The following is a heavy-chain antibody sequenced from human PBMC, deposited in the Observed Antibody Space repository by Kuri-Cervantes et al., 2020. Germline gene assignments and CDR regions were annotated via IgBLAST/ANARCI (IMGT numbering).Heavy chain of an antibody. Sequence: SETLSLTCAVSGYSISNGYYWGWFRQPPGKGLEYIGSIYHSGSTYYNPSLKSRVTISVDTSRNQFSLKLSSVTAADTAVYYCARGGSSGYYLYYYYYMDVWGKGTTVTVSS. D-gene: IGHD3-22*01. CDR1: GYSISNGYY. V-gene: IGHV4-38-2*01. CDR3: ARGGSSGYYLYYYYYMDV. CDR2: IYHSGST. J-gene: IGHJ6*03.